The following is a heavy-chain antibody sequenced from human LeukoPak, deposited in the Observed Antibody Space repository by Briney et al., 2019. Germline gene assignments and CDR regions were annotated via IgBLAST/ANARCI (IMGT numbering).Heavy chain of an antibody. CDR2: ISSSSSTI. V-gene: IGHV3-48*02. D-gene: IGHD3-10*01. Sequence: GGSLRLSCAASVFTFNSYSMNWVRQATGQGLEWVSYISSSSSTIYYADSVKGRFTISRDNAKNSLYLQMNSLRDEDTAVYYCARDRGASGSYYGDSWGQGTLVTVSS. J-gene: IGHJ4*02. CDR3: ARDRGASGSYYGDS. CDR1: VFTFNSYS.